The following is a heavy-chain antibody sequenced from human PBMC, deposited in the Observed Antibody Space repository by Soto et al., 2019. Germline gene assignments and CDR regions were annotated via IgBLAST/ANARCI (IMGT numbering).Heavy chain of an antibody. D-gene: IGHD3-22*01. J-gene: IGHJ4*02. CDR1: VASFRGVNSY. CDR2: TSFSGYT. V-gene: IGHV4-30-4*01. CDR3: VRGGNPYHYATSGPGTFDK. Sequence: QVQLQESGPGLVKPSQTLSLTCTVSVASFRGVNSYWVWIRKPPGKALEWIGYTSFSGYTSYTPSLKSRVTISVDMSKSQFSLRLTSVTAADTAIYYCVRGGNPYHYATSGPGTFDKWGQGTLVSVSS.